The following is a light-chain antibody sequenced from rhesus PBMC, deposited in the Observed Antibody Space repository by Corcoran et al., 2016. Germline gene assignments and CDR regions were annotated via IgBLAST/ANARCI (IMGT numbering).Light chain of an antibody. CDR3: NSWDISGTHLV. Sequence: SSGLTQEPALSVALGHTVRMTCKGDSLKSYYASWYQQKPGQVPVLVVYGNNYRASGIPERFSGSWSGTTSSLTITATQVEDEADYYCNSWDISGTHLVFGGGTKLTVL. CDR2: GNN. CDR1: SLKSYY. V-gene: IGLV3-43*01. J-gene: IGLJ6*01.